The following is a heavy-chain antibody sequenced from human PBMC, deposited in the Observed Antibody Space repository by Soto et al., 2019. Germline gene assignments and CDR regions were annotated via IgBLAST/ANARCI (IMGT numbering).Heavy chain of an antibody. D-gene: IGHD5-12*01. CDR1: GDTFNDYY. CDR2: INPNGGVT. CDR3: ARESGGATASFDYYYFYMDV. Sequence: QVQLVQSRAEVKKPGASVTVSCRSSGDTFNDYYIHWVRQAPGQGLEWMGWINPNGGVTKYAQKFQGWVTMTRDTSIRTVYMQLSRLRSDDTAVYYCARESGGATASFDYYYFYMDVWGTGTTVTVSS. V-gene: IGHV1-2*04. J-gene: IGHJ6*03.